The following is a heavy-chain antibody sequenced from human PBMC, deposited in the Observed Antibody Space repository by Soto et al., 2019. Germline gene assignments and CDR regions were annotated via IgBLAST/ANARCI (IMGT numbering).Heavy chain of an antibody. Sequence: SETLSLTCTVSGGSISSYYWSWIRQPPGKGLEWIGYIYYSGSTNYNPSLKSRVTISVDTSKNQFSLKLSSVTAADTAVYYCATRSGWYRYFDYWGQGTLVTVSS. J-gene: IGHJ4*02. V-gene: IGHV4-59*01. CDR2: IYYSGST. CDR3: ATRSGWYRYFDY. CDR1: GGSISSYY. D-gene: IGHD6-13*01.